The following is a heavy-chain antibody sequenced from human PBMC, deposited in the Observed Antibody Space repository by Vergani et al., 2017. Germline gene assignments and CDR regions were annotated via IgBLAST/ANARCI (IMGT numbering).Heavy chain of an antibody. J-gene: IGHJ4*02. CDR3: ARQEEDYGDYY. Sequence: QVQLVESGGGLVKPGGSLRLSCAASGFTFSDSYISWIRQAPGKGLEWLSYIGSDGRTIYYADSVKGRFTISRDNAKNSLYLQMNSLRAEDTAVYYCARQEEDYGDYYWGQGTLVTVSS. D-gene: IGHD4-17*01. CDR1: GFTFSDSY. CDR2: IGSDGRTI. V-gene: IGHV3-11*01.